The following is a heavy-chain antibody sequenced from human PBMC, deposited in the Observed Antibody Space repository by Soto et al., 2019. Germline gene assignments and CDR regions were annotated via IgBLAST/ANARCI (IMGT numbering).Heavy chain of an antibody. Sequence: GGSLRLSCAASGFTFGNYVMYWVRQAPGKGLEWLAILSYDGRNRFYAESVKGRFTISRDNANNTLYLQMNSLTKEDSAMYYCVRDHSLSMSDAFEIWGPGTTVTVSS. J-gene: IGHJ3*02. V-gene: IGHV3-30-3*01. CDR2: LSYDGRNR. CDR3: VRDHSLSMSDAFEI. D-gene: IGHD6-6*01. CDR1: GFTFGNYV.